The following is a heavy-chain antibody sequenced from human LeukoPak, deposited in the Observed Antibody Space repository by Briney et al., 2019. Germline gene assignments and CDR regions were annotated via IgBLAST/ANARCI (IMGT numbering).Heavy chain of an antibody. J-gene: IGHJ4*02. CDR3: VRGPPYGDYTDFFDY. CDR1: GFTFSSYS. D-gene: IGHD4-17*01. V-gene: IGHV3-48*04. CDR2: ISSSSSTI. Sequence: GGSLRLSCAAPGFTFSSYSMNWVRQAPGKGVEWVSYISSSSSTIYYADSVKGRFTISRDDAKNSLFLQRNSLRVEDTALYYCVRGPPYGDYTDFFDYWGQGTLVTVSS.